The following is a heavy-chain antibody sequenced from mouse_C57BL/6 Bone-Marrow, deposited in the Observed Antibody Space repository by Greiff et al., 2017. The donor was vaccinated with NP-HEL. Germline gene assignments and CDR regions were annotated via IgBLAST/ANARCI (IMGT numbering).Heavy chain of an antibody. CDR1: GFNIKDDY. D-gene: IGHD3-3*01. CDR2: IDPENGDT. Sequence: EVQLQQSGAELVRPGASVKLSCTASGFNIKDDYMHWVKQRPEQGLEWIGWIDPENGDTEYAPKFQGKATITADTSSNTAYLQLSSLTSEDTAVYYCARSPDIDYWGQGTTLTVSS. CDR3: ARSPDIDY. J-gene: IGHJ2*01. V-gene: IGHV14-4*01.